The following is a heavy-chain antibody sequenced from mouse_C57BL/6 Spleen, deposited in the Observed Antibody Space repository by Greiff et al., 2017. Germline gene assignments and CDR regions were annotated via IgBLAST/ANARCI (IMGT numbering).Heavy chain of an antibody. CDR1: GYTFTSYW. CDR3: TREDYYGSSYEMDY. V-gene: IGHV1-5*01. Sequence: EVQLQQSGTVLARPGASVKMSCKTSGYTFTSYWMHWVKQRPGQGLEWIGAIYPGNSDTSYNQKFKGKAKLTAVTSASTAYMELSSLTNEDSAVDYCTREDYYGSSYEMDYWGQGTSVTVSS. J-gene: IGHJ4*01. CDR2: IYPGNSDT. D-gene: IGHD1-1*01.